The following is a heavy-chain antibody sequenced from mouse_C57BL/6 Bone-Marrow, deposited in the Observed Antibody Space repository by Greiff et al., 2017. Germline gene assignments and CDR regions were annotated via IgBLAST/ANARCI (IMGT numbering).Heavy chain of an antibody. V-gene: IGHV1-18*01. D-gene: IGHD2-3*01. J-gene: IGHJ1*03. CDR2: IHPNNGGT. CDR3: ARDGCYWYVDV. Sequence: EVQLQQPGPELVKPGASVKISCKASGYTFTDYNMDWVKQSHGKSLEWIGNIHPNNGGTIYNKKFKGKATLTVDKSSNTAYMELSSLTSEDTAVYCGARDGCYWYVDVWGTGTTVTVSS. CDR1: GYTFTDYN.